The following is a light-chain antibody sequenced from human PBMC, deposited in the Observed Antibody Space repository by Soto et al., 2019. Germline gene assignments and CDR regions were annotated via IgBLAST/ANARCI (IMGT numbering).Light chain of an antibody. CDR1: QSVSKNY. J-gene: IGKJ4*01. V-gene: IGKV3-20*01. CDR2: GAS. CDR3: QQYASSPLT. Sequence: EIVLTQSPGTLSLSPGERGTLSCRASQSVSKNYLAWYQQKPGQAPRLLIYGASSRATGIPDRFSGSGSGTDFTLTISRLEPEDFAVYSCQQYASSPLTFGGETKVEIK.